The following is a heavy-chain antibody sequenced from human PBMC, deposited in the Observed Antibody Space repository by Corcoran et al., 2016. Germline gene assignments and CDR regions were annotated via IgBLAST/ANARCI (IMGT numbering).Heavy chain of an antibody. D-gene: IGHD1-26*01. CDR1: GGSISSYY. V-gene: IGHV4-4*07. CDR3: ARGGGSPPHVDY. Sequence: QVQLQESGPGLVKPSETLSLTCTVSGGSISSYYWSWIRQPAGKGLEWIGRIYTRGSTNYNPSRKSRVTMSVDTSKNQISMKLSSVTAADTAVYYCARGGGSPPHVDYWGQGTLVTVSS. CDR2: IYTRGST. J-gene: IGHJ4*02.